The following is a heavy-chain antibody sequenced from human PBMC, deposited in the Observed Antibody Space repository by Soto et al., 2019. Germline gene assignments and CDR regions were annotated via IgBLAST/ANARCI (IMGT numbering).Heavy chain of an antibody. V-gene: IGHV3-23*01. CDR2: ISGSGGST. J-gene: IGHJ5*02. CDR1: GFIFTNYV. Sequence: GSLRLSCAASGFIFTNYVMSWVRQAPGKGLEWVSAISGSGGSTYYADSVKGRFTISRDNSKNTLYLQMNSLRAEDTAVYYCAKLRLLPNGFDPWGQGTLVTVSS. D-gene: IGHD3-22*01. CDR3: AKLRLLPNGFDP.